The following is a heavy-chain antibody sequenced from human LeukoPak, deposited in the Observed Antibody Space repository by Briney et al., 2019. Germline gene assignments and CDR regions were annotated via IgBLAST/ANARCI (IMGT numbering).Heavy chain of an antibody. CDR1: GGTFITYA. J-gene: IGHJ5*02. V-gene: IGHV1-69*04. Sequence: ASVNVSCKASGGTFITYAISWVRQAPGQGLEWMGRIIPILGIANYAQKFQGRVTITADKSTSTAYMELSSLRSEDTAAYYCARGPIAVAGMKNWFDPWGQGTLVTVSS. CDR3: ARGPIAVAGMKNWFDP. D-gene: IGHD6-19*01. CDR2: IIPILGIA.